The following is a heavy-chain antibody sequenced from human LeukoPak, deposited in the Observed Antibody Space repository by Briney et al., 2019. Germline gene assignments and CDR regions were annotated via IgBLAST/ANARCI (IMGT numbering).Heavy chain of an antibody. Sequence: GGSLRLSCAASGFTFSSYAMSWVRQAPGEGLEWVSAISGSGGSTYYADSVKGRFTISRDNPKNTLYLQMNSLRAEDTAVYYCAKQQLVPTSLYWGQGTLVTVSS. CDR3: AKQQLVPTSLY. CDR2: ISGSGGST. J-gene: IGHJ4*02. CDR1: GFTFSSYA. V-gene: IGHV3-23*01. D-gene: IGHD6-13*01.